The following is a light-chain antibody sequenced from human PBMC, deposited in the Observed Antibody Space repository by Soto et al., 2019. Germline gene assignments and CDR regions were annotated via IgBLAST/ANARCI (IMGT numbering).Light chain of an antibody. CDR1: QDISDV. CDR3: QQFYDLPIT. J-gene: IGKJ5*01. V-gene: IGKV1-33*01. Sequence: VQMTKSPSALSSSLGDGDTITCXASQDISDVLNWYQQQPGKAPKVLIYDASKLQTGVPSRFSGRGSGKDFTFTISSLQPDDSGTYYCQQFYDLPITFGQGTRLEIK. CDR2: DAS.